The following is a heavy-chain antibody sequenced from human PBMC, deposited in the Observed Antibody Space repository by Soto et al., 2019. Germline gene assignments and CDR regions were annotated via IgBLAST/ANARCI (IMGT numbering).Heavy chain of an antibody. Sequence: QVQLVESGGGVVQPGRSLRLSCAASGFTFSSYGMHWVRQAPGKGLEWVAVISYDGSNKYYADSVKGRFTISRDNSKNTLYLQMNSLRAEDTAVYYCAKGYYYDSSGFESDYWGQGNLVTVSS. V-gene: IGHV3-30*18. CDR1: GFTFSSYG. CDR3: AKGYYYDSSGFESDY. J-gene: IGHJ4*02. D-gene: IGHD3-22*01. CDR2: ISYDGSNK.